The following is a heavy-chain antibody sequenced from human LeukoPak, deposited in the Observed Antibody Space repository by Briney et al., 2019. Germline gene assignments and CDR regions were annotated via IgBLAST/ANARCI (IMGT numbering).Heavy chain of an antibody. CDR2: INHSGST. Sequence: PSETLSLTCAVYGGSFSGYYWSWIRQPPGKGLEWIGEINHSGSTNYNPSLKSRVTISVDMSKNQFSLKLSSVTAADTAVYYCATRPPRVYCSSTSCYGMDVWGKGTTVTVSS. D-gene: IGHD2-2*01. V-gene: IGHV4-34*01. CDR3: ATRPPRVYCSSTSCYGMDV. J-gene: IGHJ6*04. CDR1: GGSFSGYY.